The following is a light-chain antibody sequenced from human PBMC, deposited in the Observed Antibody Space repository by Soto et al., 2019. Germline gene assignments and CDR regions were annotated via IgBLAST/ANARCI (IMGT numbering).Light chain of an antibody. CDR3: SSYTTFRTPHVA. V-gene: IGLV2-14*01. CDR1: SSDDGGYNY. J-gene: IGLJ2*01. CDR2: EVT. Sequence: QSPLTQPASVSGSLGQSITISCTGTSSDDGGYNYVSWYQQHPGQAPKLLIHEVTNRPSGISDRFSGSKSANTASLTISDLQAEDEAHYYCSSYTTFRTPHVAFGGGTKLTVL.